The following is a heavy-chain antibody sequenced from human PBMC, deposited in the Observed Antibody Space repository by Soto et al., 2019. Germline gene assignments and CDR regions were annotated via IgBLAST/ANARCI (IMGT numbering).Heavy chain of an antibody. Sequence: PGGSLRLSCAASGFTFTNYWMHWVRQVPGRGLVWVSRIDHDGIGTSYADSVKGRFTISRDNAKNMVYLEMNSLRAEDTAVYYCARDINYGDNPTWDYWGQGTLVTVSS. V-gene: IGHV3-74*01. D-gene: IGHD4-17*01. J-gene: IGHJ4*02. CDR2: IDHDGIGT. CDR3: ARDINYGDNPTWDY. CDR1: GFTFTNYW.